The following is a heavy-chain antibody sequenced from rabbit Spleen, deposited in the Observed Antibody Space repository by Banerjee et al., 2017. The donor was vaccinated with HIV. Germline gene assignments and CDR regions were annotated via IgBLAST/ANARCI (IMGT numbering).Heavy chain of an antibody. J-gene: IGHJ6*01. CDR1: GFSFSRSYY. CDR3: ARDEPGTGYYFGL. CDR2: IYPDSSGST. Sequence: QSLEESGGDLVKPEGSLTLTCTASGFSFSRSYYMCWVRQAPGKGLECIACIYPDSSGSTYYASWAKGRFTISKTSSTTVTLQMTSLTAADTATYFCARDEPGTGYYFGLWGQGTLVTVS. D-gene: IGHD8-1*01. V-gene: IGHV1S40*01.